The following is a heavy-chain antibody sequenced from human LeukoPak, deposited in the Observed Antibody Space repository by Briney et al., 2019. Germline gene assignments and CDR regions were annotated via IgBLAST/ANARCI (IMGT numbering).Heavy chain of an antibody. Sequence: SETLSLPCTVSGGSISSYYWSWIRQPPGRGVEWIGYIYYSGSTDHNPPLTRGVTIPVDTSKNQFSLKLRSVTAADTAVYYCARGVSYYDSSGYYNEHFQHWGEGSLVTVSS. V-gene: IGHV4-59*08. D-gene: IGHD3-22*01. CDR1: GGSISSYY. CDR2: IYYSGST. J-gene: IGHJ1*01. CDR3: ARGVSYYDSSGYYNEHFQH.